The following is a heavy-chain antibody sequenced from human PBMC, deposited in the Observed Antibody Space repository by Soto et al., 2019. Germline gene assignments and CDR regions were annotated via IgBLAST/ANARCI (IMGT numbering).Heavy chain of an antibody. V-gene: IGHV1-18*01. CDR2: ISAYNGKT. CDR3: ARVYCITMVRGELSEY. J-gene: IGHJ4*02. CDR1: GYTFTSYG. D-gene: IGHD3-10*01. Sequence: QVQLVQSGAEVKKPGASVKVSCKASGYTFTSYGISWVRQAPGQGLEWIGWISAYNGKTNDAQKLQGRVPMTTDTSTSTAYMELRSLRSDDTAVYYCARVYCITMVRGELSEYWGQGTLVTVSS.